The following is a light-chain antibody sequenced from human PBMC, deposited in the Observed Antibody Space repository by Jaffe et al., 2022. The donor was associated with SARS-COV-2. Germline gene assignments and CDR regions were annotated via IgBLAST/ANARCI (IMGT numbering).Light chain of an antibody. V-gene: IGLV2-8*01. J-gene: IGLJ2*01. CDR2: EVS. CDR1: SSDVGGYNY. Sequence: QSALTQPPSASGSPGQSVTISCTGTSSDVGGYNYVSWYQQHPGKAPKLMIYEVSKRPSGVPDRFSGSKSGNTASLTVSGLQAEDEADYYCSSYAGSNTHVVFGGGTKLTVV. CDR3: SSYAGSNTHVV.